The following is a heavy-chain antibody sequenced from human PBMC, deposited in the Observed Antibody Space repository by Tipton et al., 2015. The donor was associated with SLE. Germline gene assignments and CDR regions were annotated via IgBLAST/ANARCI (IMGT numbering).Heavy chain of an antibody. V-gene: IGHV4-59*01. CDR1: GGSINSYY. CDR3: ARDSGYRSAWYEGFAY. CDR2: IYYNGIT. J-gene: IGHJ4*02. D-gene: IGHD6-19*01. Sequence: TLSLTCTVSGGSINSYYWNWIRQSPGKGLEWIGYIYYNGITNYDPSLKSRVIISVDTSKNQFSLKLTSVTAADTAVYFCARDSGYRSAWYEGFAYWGQGTLVTVSS.